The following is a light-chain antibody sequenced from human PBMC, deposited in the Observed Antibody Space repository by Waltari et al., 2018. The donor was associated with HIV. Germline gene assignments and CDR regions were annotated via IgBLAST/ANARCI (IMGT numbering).Light chain of an antibody. CDR2: HVS. Sequence: HYALTQPASVSGSPGQSIPISCTGSGRYIGGYNHVSWYQHYPGKAPKPIIYHVSRRPSVVSNRFSGSKSGNTASLTISGLRAEDEADYYCSSYTSITLIFGGGTKLTVL. J-gene: IGLJ2*01. V-gene: IGLV2-14*03. CDR1: GRYIGGYNH. CDR3: SSYTSITLI.